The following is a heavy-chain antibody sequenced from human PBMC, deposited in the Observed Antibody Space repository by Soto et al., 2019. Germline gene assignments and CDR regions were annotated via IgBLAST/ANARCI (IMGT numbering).Heavy chain of an antibody. Sequence: SETLSLTCTVSGGSISSGGYYWSWIRQHPGKGLEWIGYIYYSGSTYYNPSLKSRVTISVDTSKNQFSLKLSSVTAADTAVYYCARGCPYWGDDFWSGYRRECFQHWGQGTLVTVSS. CDR1: GGSISSGGYY. D-gene: IGHD3-3*01. CDR2: IYYSGST. J-gene: IGHJ1*01. V-gene: IGHV4-31*03. CDR3: ARGCPYWGDDFWSGYRRECFQH.